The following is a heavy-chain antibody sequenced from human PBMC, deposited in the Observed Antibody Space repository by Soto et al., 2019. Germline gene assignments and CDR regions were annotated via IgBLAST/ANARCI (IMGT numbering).Heavy chain of an antibody. CDR3: AKVLNYDFWSGYRSNYFDY. V-gene: IGHV3-23*01. D-gene: IGHD3-3*01. Sequence: GGSLGLSCAASGFTFSSYAMSWVRQAPGKGLEWVSAISGSGCSTYYADSVKGRFTISRDNSKNTLYLQMNSLRAEDTAVYYCAKVLNYDFWSGYRSNYFDYWGQGTLVTVSS. CDR1: GFTFSSYA. J-gene: IGHJ4*02. CDR2: ISGSGCST.